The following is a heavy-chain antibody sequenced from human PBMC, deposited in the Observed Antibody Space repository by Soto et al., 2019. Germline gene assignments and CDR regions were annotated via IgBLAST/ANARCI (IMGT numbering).Heavy chain of an antibody. CDR3: ARRAYCSSTSCYAEYYYYYMDV. Sequence: SQTLSLTCTVSGGSIRSGSYYWGWIRQPPGKGLEWIGSIYSSGSTYYNPSLKSRVTISVDTSKNQFSLKLSSVTAADTAVYYCARRAYCSSTSCYAEYYYYYMDVWGKGTTVTVSS. CDR1: GGSIRSGSYY. J-gene: IGHJ6*03. D-gene: IGHD2-2*01. CDR2: IYSSGST. V-gene: IGHV4-39*01.